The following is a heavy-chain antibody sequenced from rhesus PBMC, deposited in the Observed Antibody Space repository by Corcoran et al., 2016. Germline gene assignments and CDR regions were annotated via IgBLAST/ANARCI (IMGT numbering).Heavy chain of an antibody. CDR3: ARRVAANLNIDY. V-gene: IGHV3-37*01. J-gene: IGHJ4*01. Sequence: EVQLVESGGGLVQPGGSLRLSCVASGFTFSDYWMAWGRQGKGKGLGGVSSISQPSGSNTYYLDPVKGRFTISRDNAKNTLYLQMNSLRAEDTAVYYCARRVAANLNIDYWGQGVLVTVSS. CDR2: ISQPSGSNT. D-gene: IGHD2-33*01. CDR1: GFTFSDYW.